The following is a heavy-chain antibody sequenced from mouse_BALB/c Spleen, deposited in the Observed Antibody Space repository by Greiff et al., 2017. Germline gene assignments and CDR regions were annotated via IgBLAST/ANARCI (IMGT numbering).Heavy chain of an antibody. Sequence: QVTLKVSGPGILQPSQTLSLTCSFSGFSLSTSGMGVSWIRQPSGKGLEWLAHIYWDDDKRYNPSLKSRLTISKDTSSNQVFLKITSVDTADTATYYCARRGYDDAMDYWGQGTSVTVSS. V-gene: IGHV8-12*01. D-gene: IGHD2-2*01. CDR1: GFSLSTSGMG. CDR3: ARRGYDDAMDY. J-gene: IGHJ4*01. CDR2: IYWDDDK.